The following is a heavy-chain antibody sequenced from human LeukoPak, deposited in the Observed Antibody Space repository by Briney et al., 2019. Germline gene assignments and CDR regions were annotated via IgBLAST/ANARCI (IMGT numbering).Heavy chain of an antibody. CDR2: IIASSGAT. CDR1: GFSFSNYA. D-gene: IGHD5-12*01. V-gene: IGHV3-23*01. Sequence: GGSLRLSCAASGFSFSNYAMSWVRQAQGKGLEWVSLIIASSGATFYADSVKGRFTISRDNSKNTLYMQMNSLRAEDTALYYCAKGGYDYVEMGYFDYWGQGTLVTVSS. J-gene: IGHJ4*02. CDR3: AKGGYDYVEMGYFDY.